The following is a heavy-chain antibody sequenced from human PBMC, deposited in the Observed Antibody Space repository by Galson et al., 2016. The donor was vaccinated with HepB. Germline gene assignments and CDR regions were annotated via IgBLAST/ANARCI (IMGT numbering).Heavy chain of an antibody. D-gene: IGHD2-8*01. CDR2: ISWNSGTI. CDR3: TKDSRSCTKVFCYNSPGGLDA. CDR1: GFTFDDYA. V-gene: IGHV3-9*01. J-gene: IGHJ6*02. Sequence: SLRLSCAASGFTFDDYAMHWVRQAPGEGLEWVSGISWNSGTIDYADSVKGRFTISRDNAKSSLYLQMNSLRAEDTALYYCTKDSRSCTKVFCYNSPGGLDAWGQGTTVTVSS.